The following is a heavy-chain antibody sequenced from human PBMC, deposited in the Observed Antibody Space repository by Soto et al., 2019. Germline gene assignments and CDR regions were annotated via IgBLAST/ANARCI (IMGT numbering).Heavy chain of an antibody. V-gene: IGHV4-30-4*01. Sequence: SETLSLTCTVSGGSISSGDYYWSWIRQPPGKGLEWIGYIYYSGSTYYNPSLKSRVTISVDTSKNQFSLKLSSVTAADTAVYYCARGHARAPDPPRKFDYWGQGTLITVSA. D-gene: IGHD2-2*01. J-gene: IGHJ4*02. CDR2: IYYSGST. CDR3: ARGHARAPDPPRKFDY. CDR1: GGSISSGDYY.